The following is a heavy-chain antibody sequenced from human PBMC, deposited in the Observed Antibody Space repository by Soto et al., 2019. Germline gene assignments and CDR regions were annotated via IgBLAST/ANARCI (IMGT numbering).Heavy chain of an antibody. CDR1: GYTFTGYY. J-gene: IGHJ4*02. CDR3: ARAWSQYYGSGSED. V-gene: IGHV1-2*02. D-gene: IGHD3-10*01. CDR2: INPNSGGT. Sequence: GASVKVSCRASGYTFTGYYMHWVRQAPGQGLEWMGWINPNSGGTNYAQKFQGRVTMTRDTSISTTYMELSRLRSDDTAVYYCARAWSQYYGSGSEDCGQRTLVAVYS.